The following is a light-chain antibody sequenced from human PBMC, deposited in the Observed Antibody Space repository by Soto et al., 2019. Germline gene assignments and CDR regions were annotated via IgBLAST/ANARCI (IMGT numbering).Light chain of an antibody. CDR2: DAS. CDR3: QQFHYLPYT. Sequence: DIQMTQSPSTLSVSVGDRVTITCRASQTISSWLAWYQQKPGKAPNLLIYDASFLETGVPSRFSGSGYGTYFTFTIRNLQPEDIGTYYCQQFHYLPYTFGQGTRLDIK. CDR1: QTISSW. J-gene: IGKJ2*01. V-gene: IGKV1-33*01.